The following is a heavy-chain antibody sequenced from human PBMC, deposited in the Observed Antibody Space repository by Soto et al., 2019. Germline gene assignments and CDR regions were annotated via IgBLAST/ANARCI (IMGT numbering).Heavy chain of an antibody. CDR2: ISYDGSNK. CDR3: ASCKKVVGVVAVTPADY. J-gene: IGHJ4*02. V-gene: IGHV3-30-3*01. D-gene: IGHD2-15*01. CDR1: GFTFSSYA. Sequence: GGSLRLSCAASGFTFSSYAMHWVRQAPGKGLERVAVISYDGSNKYYADSVKGRFTIARDNSKNTLYLQMNSLRAEDTAVYYCASCKKVVGVVAVTPADYWGQGTLVTVSS.